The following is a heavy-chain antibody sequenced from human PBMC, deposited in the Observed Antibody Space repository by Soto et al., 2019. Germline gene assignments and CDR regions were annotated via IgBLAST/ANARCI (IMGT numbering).Heavy chain of an antibody. CDR2: INVHNGDT. D-gene: IGHD3-10*01. J-gene: IGHJ4*01. CDR1: GYAFSSYG. V-gene: IGHV1-18*01. CDR3: ARRGSGSYYNLDY. Sequence: GASVKVSCKASGYAFSSYGISWVRQAPGQGLEWMGWINVHNGDTEYTQKLQGRVTMTTDTSTKTGYMELRSLRSDDTAVYYCARRGSGSYYNLDYWG.